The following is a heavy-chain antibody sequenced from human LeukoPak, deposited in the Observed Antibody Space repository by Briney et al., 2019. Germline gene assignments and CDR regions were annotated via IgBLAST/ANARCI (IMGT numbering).Heavy chain of an antibody. Sequence: SVKVSCKASGGTFSSYAISWVRQAPGQGLEWMGGIIPIFGTPNYAQKFQGRVTITADESTSTAYMELSSLRSEDTAVYYCAKLEAGRYSSSWYKLDYWGQGTLVTVSS. CDR1: GGTFSSYA. CDR2: IIPIFGTP. CDR3: AKLEAGRYSSSWYKLDY. J-gene: IGHJ4*02. V-gene: IGHV1-69*13. D-gene: IGHD6-13*01.